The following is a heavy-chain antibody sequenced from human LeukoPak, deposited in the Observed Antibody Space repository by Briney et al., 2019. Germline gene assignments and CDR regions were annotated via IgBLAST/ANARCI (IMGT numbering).Heavy chain of an antibody. V-gene: IGHV4-39*01. J-gene: IGHJ6*03. CDR3: ARQIVGTSWNYYYSYIDV. D-gene: IGHD1-1*01. CDR1: GGSIISSLYH. CDR2: VFHSGNT. Sequence: SETLSLTCSVSGGSIISSLYHWGRLRQAPGKGLQWIGNVFHSGNTYYSPSLQSRVAISIDTSKNRFSLKLTSVTAADTAVYYCARQIVGTSWNYYYSYIDVWGNGTSVSVSS.